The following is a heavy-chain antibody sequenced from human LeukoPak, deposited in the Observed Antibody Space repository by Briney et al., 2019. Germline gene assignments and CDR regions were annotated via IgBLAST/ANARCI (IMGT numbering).Heavy chain of an antibody. D-gene: IGHD3-10*01. V-gene: IGHV3-74*01. J-gene: IGHJ4*02. CDR1: GFSFSTQC. CDR3: FREGGD. CDR2: INIDERIT. Sequence: WGSLRLSCAASGFSFSTQCMHWVRQAPGKGLVWVSYINIDERITGYADSVKGRFTISRDNAKNTLYLQMNSLRAEDTAIYYCFREGGDWGQGTLVTASS.